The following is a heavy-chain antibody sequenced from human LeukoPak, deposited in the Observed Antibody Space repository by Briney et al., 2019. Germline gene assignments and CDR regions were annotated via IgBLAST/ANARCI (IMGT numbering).Heavy chain of an antibody. CDR3: ARGLLKWNSSGYYYFQH. Sequence: SETLSLTCTVSGGSISSGGYYWSWIRQHPGKGLEWIGYIYYSGSTYYNPSLKSRVTISVDTSKNQFSLKLSSVTAADTAVYYCARGLLKWNSSGYYYFQHWGQGTLVTVSS. J-gene: IGHJ1*01. D-gene: IGHD3-22*01. CDR1: GGSISSGGYY. CDR2: IYYSGST. V-gene: IGHV4-31*03.